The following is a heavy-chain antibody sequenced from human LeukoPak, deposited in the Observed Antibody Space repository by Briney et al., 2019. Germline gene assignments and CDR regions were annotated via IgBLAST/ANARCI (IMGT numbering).Heavy chain of an antibody. CDR3: AKEVGARSQYFDY. CDR2: ISYDGSNK. J-gene: IGHJ4*02. V-gene: IGHV3-30*18. Sequence: GSLRLSCAASGFTFSSYGMHWVRQAPGKGLEWVAVISYDGSNKYYADSVKGRFTISRDNSKNTLYLQMNSLRAEDTAVYYCAKEVGARSQYFDYWGQGTLVTVSS. CDR1: GFTFSSYG. D-gene: IGHD1-26*01.